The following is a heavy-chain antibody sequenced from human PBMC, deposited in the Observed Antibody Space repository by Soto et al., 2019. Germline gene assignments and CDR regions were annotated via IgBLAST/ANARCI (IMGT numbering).Heavy chain of an antibody. J-gene: IGHJ4*02. CDR2: IKQDGSEK. Sequence: EVQLVESGGGLVQPGGSLRLSCAASGFTFSSYWMSWVRQAPGKGLEWVANIKQDGSEKYYVDSVKGRFTISRDNAKNSPHRQMSRRRAEATAVYYWAREAAYYYNRSRYYPTWGQGTLVTVSS. D-gene: IGHD3-22*01. V-gene: IGHV3-7*01. CDR1: GFTFSSYW. CDR3: AREAAYYYNRSRYYPT.